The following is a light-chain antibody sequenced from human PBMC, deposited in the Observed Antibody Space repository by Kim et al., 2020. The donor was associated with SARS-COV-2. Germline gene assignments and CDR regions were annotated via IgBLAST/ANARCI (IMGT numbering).Light chain of an antibody. Sequence: EIVLTQSPGTLSLSPGERATLSCRASQSVSGSKLVWYQQKPGQAPRLLIYGASSRATGIPDRFSGSGSGTDFTLTISRLEPEYVAVYYCQQYGSSPRTFGQGTKLEIK. CDR3: QQYGSSPRT. CDR1: QSVSGSK. CDR2: GAS. V-gene: IGKV3-20*01. J-gene: IGKJ2*01.